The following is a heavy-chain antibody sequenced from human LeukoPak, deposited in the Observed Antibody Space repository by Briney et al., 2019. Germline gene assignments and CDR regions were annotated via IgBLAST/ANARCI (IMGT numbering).Heavy chain of an antibody. J-gene: IGHJ4*02. V-gene: IGHV2-5*01. Sequence: SGPTLVNPTQTLTLTCTFSGFSLSTSLEAVGWIRQPPGKALDWLALIYWNDEKHYSPSLETRLTITKDTPKKQVVLTMTNMDPVDTATYSCAHRRDGYFDYWGQGILVTVSS. CDR3: AHRRDGYFDY. CDR2: IYWNDEK. D-gene: IGHD3-22*01. CDR1: GFSLSTSLEA.